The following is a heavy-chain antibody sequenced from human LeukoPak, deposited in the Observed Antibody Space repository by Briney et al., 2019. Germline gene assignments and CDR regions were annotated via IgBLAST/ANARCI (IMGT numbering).Heavy chain of an antibody. CDR1: GYTFTSYG. CDR3: ARVAERTRYSSSWYYFDY. V-gene: IGHV1-2*04. CDR2: INPNSGGT. D-gene: IGHD6-13*01. J-gene: IGHJ4*02. Sequence: ASVKVSCKASGYTFTSYGINWVRQAPGQGLEWMGWINPNSGGTNYAQKFQGWVTMTRDTSISTAYMELSRLRSDDTAVYYCARVAERTRYSSSWYYFDYWGQGTLVTVSS.